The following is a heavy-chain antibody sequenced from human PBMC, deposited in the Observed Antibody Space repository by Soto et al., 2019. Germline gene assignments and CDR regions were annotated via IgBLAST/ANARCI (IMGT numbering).Heavy chain of an antibody. V-gene: IGHV3-23*01. CDR2: VLQTGSNT. Sequence: GGSLRLSCAASGFTFSTYTMSWVRQAPGKGLEWVSAVLQTGSNTSYADSVKGRFTISRDNSQNTLYLQMNNLRAEDTAVYYCAKDFTPDGYWDFDYWGQGTRVTVSS. J-gene: IGHJ4*02. D-gene: IGHD4-17*01. CDR1: GFTFSTYT. CDR3: AKDFTPDGYWDFDY.